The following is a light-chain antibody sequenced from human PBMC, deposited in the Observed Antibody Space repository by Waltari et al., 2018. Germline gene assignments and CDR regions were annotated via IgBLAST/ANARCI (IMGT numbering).Light chain of an antibody. V-gene: IGLV2-14*01. CDR2: EVS. J-gene: IGLJ3*02. Sequence: QSALTQPASVSGSPGQSITISCTGTSSDVGGYNYVSWYQQHPGKAPKRMIYEVSNRPSGVSHRFSGSKSGNTASLTISGLQAEDEADYYCSSYTSSSTWVFGGGTKLTVL. CDR3: SSYTSSSTWV. CDR1: SSDVGGYNY.